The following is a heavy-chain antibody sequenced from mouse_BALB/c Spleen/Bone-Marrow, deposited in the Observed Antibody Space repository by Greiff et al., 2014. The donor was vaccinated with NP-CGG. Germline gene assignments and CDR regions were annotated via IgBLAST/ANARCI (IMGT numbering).Heavy chain of an antibody. V-gene: IGHV1S127*01. Sequence: QVQLQQSGPQAVRPGASVKISCKASGYSFTSYWMHWVKQRPGQGLEWIGMIDPSDSETRLNQKFKDKATLTVDKSSSTAYMQLSSPTSEDSAVYYCARVGLRLPYYFDYWGQGTTLTVSS. CDR3: ARVGLRLPYYFDY. J-gene: IGHJ2*01. D-gene: IGHD1-2*01. CDR2: IDPSDSET. CDR1: GYSFTSYW.